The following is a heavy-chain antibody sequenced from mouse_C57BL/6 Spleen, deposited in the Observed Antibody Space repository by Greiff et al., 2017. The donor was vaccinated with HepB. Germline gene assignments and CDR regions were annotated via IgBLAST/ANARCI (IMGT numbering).Heavy chain of an antibody. V-gene: IGHV14-2*01. CDR3: ARLGNSNPYYFDY. D-gene: IGHD2-5*01. CDR1: GFNITDYY. Sequence: EVQLKESGAELVKPGASVKLSCTASGFNITDYYMHWVKQRTEQGLEWIGRIDPEDGETKYDPKFQGKATITADTSSNTAYLQLSSLTSEDTAVYYCARLGNSNPYYFDYWGTGTTLTVSS. CDR2: IDPEDGET. J-gene: IGHJ2*01.